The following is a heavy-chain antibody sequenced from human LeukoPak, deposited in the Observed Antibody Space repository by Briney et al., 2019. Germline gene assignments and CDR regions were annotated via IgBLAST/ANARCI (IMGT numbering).Heavy chain of an antibody. CDR3: ARDHKLAPYNFDY. Sequence: GGSLRLSCTASGFTFSSYSMHWVRQAPGKGLEWVTVISDDGGRKYYTDSVKGRFTISRDNSKNTLYLQMNSLRAEDTAVYYCARDHKLAPYNFDYWGQGTLVTVSS. CDR1: GFTFSSYS. CDR2: ISDDGGRK. J-gene: IGHJ4*02. D-gene: IGHD3-3*02. V-gene: IGHV3-30*04.